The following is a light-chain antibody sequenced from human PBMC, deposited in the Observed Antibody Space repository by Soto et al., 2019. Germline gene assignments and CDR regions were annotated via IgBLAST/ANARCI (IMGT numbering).Light chain of an antibody. Sequence: AIQMTQSPSSLSASVGDRVTITCRASQDIRKELGWYQQRPGKAPKALIYGASNLQSGVPSRFSGSGFGTDFTLTISSLQPQDFATSYCLLERNYPRTFGQGTKVESK. CDR3: LLERNYPRT. CDR1: QDIRKE. J-gene: IGKJ1*01. CDR2: GAS. V-gene: IGKV1-6*01.